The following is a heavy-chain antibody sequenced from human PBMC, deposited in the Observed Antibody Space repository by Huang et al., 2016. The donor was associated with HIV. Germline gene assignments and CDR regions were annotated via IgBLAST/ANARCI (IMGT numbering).Heavy chain of an antibody. J-gene: IGHJ1*01. CDR3: ARRAASGWQQEYFHI. D-gene: IGHD6-19*01. Sequence: QITLKESGPTLVKPTQTLTLTCTFSGFSLSTSGVGVGWIRQPPGKALEWLALIHWNNDKHYNSSLKSRLTITKDTSKNQVVLTMANVDPLDTATYYCARRAASGWQQEYFHIWGQGTLVTVSS. CDR2: IHWNNDK. V-gene: IGHV2-5*01. CDR1: GFSLSTSGVG.